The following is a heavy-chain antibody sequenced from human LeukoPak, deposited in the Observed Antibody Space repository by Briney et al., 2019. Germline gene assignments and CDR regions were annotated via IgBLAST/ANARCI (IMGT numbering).Heavy chain of an antibody. J-gene: IGHJ4*02. Sequence: ASVKVSCKASGYTCTGYYMHWVRQAPGQGLEWMGWINPNSGGTNYAQKFQGRVTMTRDTSISTAYMELSRLRSDDTAVYYCARSKGITIFGVTDYWGQGTLVTVSS. D-gene: IGHD3-3*01. CDR1: GYTCTGYY. V-gene: IGHV1-2*02. CDR3: ARSKGITIFGVTDY. CDR2: INPNSGGT.